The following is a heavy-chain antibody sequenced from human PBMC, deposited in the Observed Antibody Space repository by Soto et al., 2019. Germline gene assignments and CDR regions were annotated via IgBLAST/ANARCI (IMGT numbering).Heavy chain of an antibody. CDR2: IKSKTDGGTT. CDR3: TTDDYDFWSGYYNDY. CDR1: GFTFTNAW. D-gene: IGHD3-3*01. V-gene: IGHV3-15*07. J-gene: IGHJ4*02. Sequence: PGGSLRLSCAASGFTFTNAWMNWVRQAPGMGLEWVGRIKSKTDGGTTDYAAPVKGRFTISRDDSKNTLYLQMNSLKTEDTAVYYCTTDDYDFWSGYYNDYWGQGTLVTVSS.